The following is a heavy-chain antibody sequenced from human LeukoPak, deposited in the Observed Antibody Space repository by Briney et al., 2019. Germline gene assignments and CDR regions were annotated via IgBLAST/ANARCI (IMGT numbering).Heavy chain of an antibody. D-gene: IGHD2-21*02. CDR3: ARDQTPCGGDCYPIDY. V-gene: IGHV4-34*01. J-gene: IGHJ4*02. CDR1: GGSFSYYY. Sequence: SETLSLTCAVYGGSFSYYYWSWIRQPPGKGLEWIGSIYYSGSTYYNPSLKSRVTISVDTSKNQFSLKLSSVTAADTAVYYCARDQTPCGGDCYPIDYWGQGTVVTVSS. CDR2: IYYSGST.